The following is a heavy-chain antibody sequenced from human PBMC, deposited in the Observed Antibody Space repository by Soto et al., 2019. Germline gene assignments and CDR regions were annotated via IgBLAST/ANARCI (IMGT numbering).Heavy chain of an antibody. D-gene: IGHD3-10*01. CDR3: AHRRYHYYGSGSYQYSVRWFDP. J-gene: IGHJ5*02. CDR1: GFSLSTSGVG. V-gene: IGHV2-5*02. CDR2: IYWDDDK. Sequence: QITLKESGPTLVKPTQTLTLTCTFSGFSLSTSGVGVGWIRQPPGKALEWLALIYWDDDKRYSPSLKSRLTITKDTSKNQVVLTMTNMDPVDTATYYCAHRRYHYYGSGSYQYSVRWFDPWGQGTLVTVSS.